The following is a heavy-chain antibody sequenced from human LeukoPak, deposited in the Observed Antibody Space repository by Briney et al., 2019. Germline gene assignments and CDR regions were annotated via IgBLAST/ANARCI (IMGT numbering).Heavy chain of an antibody. D-gene: IGHD2-15*01. J-gene: IGHJ4*02. V-gene: IGHV3-30-3*01. CDR1: GFTPSRFA. CDR2: MSDDGSEK. Sequence: GRSLRLSCAASGFTPSRFAMHWVRQAPGKGLEWLGHMSDDGSEKHYVDSVRGRFTISRDPSKNTLYLEMTSLRTEDTAVYYCAREADSGYYRTVDYWGQGTMVTVS. CDR3: AREADSGYYRTVDY.